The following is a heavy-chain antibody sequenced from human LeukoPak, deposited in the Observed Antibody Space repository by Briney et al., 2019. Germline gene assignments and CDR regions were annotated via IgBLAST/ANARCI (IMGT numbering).Heavy chain of an antibody. CDR3: ARDQGSGINYYYYYMDV. CDR2: IKQDGSEK. CDR1: GFTFSSYS. Sequence: GGSLRLSCEASGFTFSSYSMTWVRQAPGKGLEWVANIKQDGSEKYYVDSVKGRFTISRDNAKNSLYLQMNSLRAEDTAVYYCARDQGSGINYYYYYMDVWGKGTTVTISS. D-gene: IGHD3-10*01. J-gene: IGHJ6*03. V-gene: IGHV3-7*01.